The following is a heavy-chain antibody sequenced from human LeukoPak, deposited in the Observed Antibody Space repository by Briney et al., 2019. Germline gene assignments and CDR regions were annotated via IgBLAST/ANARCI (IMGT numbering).Heavy chain of an antibody. D-gene: IGHD6-6*01. CDR1: GYTFTTYG. CDR3: AREGQQLGAWFDP. V-gene: IGHV1-18*01. Sequence: ASVKVSCKASGYTFTTYGISWVRQASGQGLEWMGWISGNNGNTNYAQKLQGRVTMTTDTSTSTAYMELRSLRSDDTAVYYCAREGQQLGAWFDPWGQGTLVTVSS. J-gene: IGHJ5*02. CDR2: ISGNNGNT.